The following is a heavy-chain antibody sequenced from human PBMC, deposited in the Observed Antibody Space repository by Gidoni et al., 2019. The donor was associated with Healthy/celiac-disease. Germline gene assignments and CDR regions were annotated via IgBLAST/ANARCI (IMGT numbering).Heavy chain of an antibody. CDR1: GGTFSSYA. CDR3: AREPPVVVVAASSDIYYYYGMDV. CDR2: IIPIFGTA. V-gene: IGHV1-69*01. Sequence: QVQLVQSGAEVKKPGSSVKVSCKASGGTFSSYAISWVRPAPGQGFEWMGGIIPIFGTANYAQKFQGRVTITADESTSTAYMELSSLRSEDTAVYYCAREPPVVVVAASSDIYYYYGMDVWGQGTTVTVSS. J-gene: IGHJ6*02. D-gene: IGHD2-15*01.